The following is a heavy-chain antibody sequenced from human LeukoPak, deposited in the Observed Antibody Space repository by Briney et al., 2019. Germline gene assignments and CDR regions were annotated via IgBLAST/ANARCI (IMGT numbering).Heavy chain of an antibody. Sequence: GGSLRLSCAASGFTFDDYGMSWVRQAPGKGLEWVSVIYSGGSTYYADSVKGRFTISRDNSKNTLYLQMNSLRAEDTAVYYCARGVASPRFDYWGQGTLVTVSS. D-gene: IGHD5-12*01. V-gene: IGHV3-53*01. CDR3: ARGVASPRFDY. CDR1: GFTFDDYG. J-gene: IGHJ4*02. CDR2: IYSGGST.